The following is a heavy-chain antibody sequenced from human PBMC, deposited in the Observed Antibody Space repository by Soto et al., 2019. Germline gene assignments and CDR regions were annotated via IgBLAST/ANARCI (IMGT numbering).Heavy chain of an antibody. V-gene: IGHV1-69*08. Sequence: QVQLVQSGAEVKKPGSSVKVSCKASGGTFSTYTITWVRQAPGQGLEWVGRIIPINGIINYAQKFQGRVTISADKFTGTAYMELTGLRSDDTAVYYCAGDPDSHYNDSHASSYPWGQGTLVTVSS. CDR3: AGDPDSHYNDSHASSYP. J-gene: IGHJ5*02. D-gene: IGHD4-4*01. CDR1: GGTFSTYT. CDR2: IIPINGII.